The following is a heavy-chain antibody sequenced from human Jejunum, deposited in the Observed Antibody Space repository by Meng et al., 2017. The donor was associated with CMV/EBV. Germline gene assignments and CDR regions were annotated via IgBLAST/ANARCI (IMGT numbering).Heavy chain of an antibody. CDR2: IYWDDDK. CDR1: SPVG. D-gene: IGHD4-11*01. Sequence: SPVGGGWVRKPIGKALEWLAFIYWDDDKRYNPSLRNRLTITKDAPRNQVLLTMTNMDPADTATYYCVHRKDYSGNWNGGSADFWGQGALVTVSS. V-gene: IGHV2-5*02. CDR3: VHRKDYSGNWNGGSADF. J-gene: IGHJ4*02.